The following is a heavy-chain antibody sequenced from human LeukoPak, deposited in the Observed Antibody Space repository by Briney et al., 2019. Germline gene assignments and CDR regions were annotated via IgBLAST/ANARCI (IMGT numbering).Heavy chain of an antibody. CDR3: ARDFQNIATDY. CDR1: GFTFRSYW. D-gene: IGHD6-13*01. V-gene: IGHV3-7*01. Sequence: GGSLRLSCTVSGFTFRSYWMTWVRQAPGKGLEWVANIKQDGSEKSYVDSVKGRFTISRDDAKNSLYLQMNNLRAEDTAVYYCARDFQNIATDYWGQGTLVTVSS. J-gene: IGHJ4*02. CDR2: IKQDGSEK.